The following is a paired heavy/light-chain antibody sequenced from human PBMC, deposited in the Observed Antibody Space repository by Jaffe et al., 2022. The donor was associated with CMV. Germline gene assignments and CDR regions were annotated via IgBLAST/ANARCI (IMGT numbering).Heavy chain of an antibody. D-gene: IGHD4-17*01. V-gene: IGHV1-2*02. CDR1: GYTFSGYY. CDR3: AKDHGETGTTWYNWFDP. CDR2: INPNSGDT. Sequence: QVQLVQSGAEVKKPGASVKVSCKASGYTFSGYYIHWVRQAPGQGLEWMGWINPNSGDTNYAQKFQGRVTMTRDTSINTAYMELSSLRSDDTAVYYCAKDHGETGTTWYNWFDPWGQGTLVTVSS. J-gene: IGHJ5*02.
Light chain of an antibody. J-gene: IGKJ2*01. V-gene: IGKV1-39*01. CDR2: AES. CDR3: QQSYSIPPT. Sequence: DIRMTQSPSSLSASVGDRVIITCRASQSISTYLNWYQQKPGKAPKLLIYAESSLQSGVPSRFGGSGSGTDFTLTIINLQPEDFATYYCQQSYSIPPTFGQGTKLEIK. CDR1: QSISTY.